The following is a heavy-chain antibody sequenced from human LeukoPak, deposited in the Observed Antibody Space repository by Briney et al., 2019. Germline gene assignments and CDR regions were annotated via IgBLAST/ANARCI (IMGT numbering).Heavy chain of an antibody. Sequence: PGGSLRLSCAASGFTFSSYWMHWVRQAPGKGLVWVSRINTDGSTTSYADSVKGRFTISRDNAKNTLYLQMNSLRAEDTAVYYCARLVAAAGFDYWGQGTLVTVSS. CDR2: INTDGSTT. J-gene: IGHJ4*02. CDR1: GFTFSSYW. V-gene: IGHV3-74*01. CDR3: ARLVAAAGFDY. D-gene: IGHD6-13*01.